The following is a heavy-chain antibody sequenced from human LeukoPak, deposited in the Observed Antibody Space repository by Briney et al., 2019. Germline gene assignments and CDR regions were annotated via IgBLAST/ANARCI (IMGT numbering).Heavy chain of an antibody. D-gene: IGHD3-10*01. Sequence: PGGSLRLSCVGSGISFSGYWMSWVRQAPGKGLEWVANINQGGGNTYYEASVRGRFTISRNNAQNSLDLQMNSLRADDTAVYYCATDRVSGKHDFDFWGQGTLVTVPS. CDR2: INQGGGNT. J-gene: IGHJ4*02. CDR3: ATDRVSGKHDFDF. CDR1: GISFSGYW. V-gene: IGHV3-7*01.